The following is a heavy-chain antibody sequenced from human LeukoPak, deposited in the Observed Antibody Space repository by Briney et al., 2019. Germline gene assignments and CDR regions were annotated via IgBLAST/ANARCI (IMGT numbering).Heavy chain of an antibody. CDR1: GGSFSGYY. CDR3: ARGRYYYDSSGYYY. J-gene: IGHJ4*02. Sequence: SETLSLTCAVYGGSFSGYYWSWIRQPPGKGLEWIGEINHSGSTNYNPSLKSRVTISEDMSKNQFSLKLSSVTAADTAVYYCARGRYYYDSSGYYYWGQGTLVTVSS. CDR2: INHSGST. D-gene: IGHD3-22*01. V-gene: IGHV4-34*01.